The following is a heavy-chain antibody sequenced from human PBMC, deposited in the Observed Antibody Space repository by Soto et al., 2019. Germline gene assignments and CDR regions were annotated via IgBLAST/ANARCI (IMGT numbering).Heavy chain of an antibody. Sequence: PXGSRRLSCVTSGFTFSRNTMNWVRQAPGKGLEWVASITSSGSYVYYADSVKGRFSASRDNAKNSLSLQMDSLRPDDTAIYFCVKDEGIEAMDVWGQGSTFTVSS. CDR3: VKDEGIEAMDV. CDR1: GFTFSRNT. D-gene: IGHD3-3*02. CDR2: ITSSGSYV. V-gene: IGHV3-21*01. J-gene: IGHJ6*02.